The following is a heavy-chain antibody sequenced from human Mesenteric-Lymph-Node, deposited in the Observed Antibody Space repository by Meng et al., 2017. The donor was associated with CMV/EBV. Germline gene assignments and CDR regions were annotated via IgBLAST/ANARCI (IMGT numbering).Heavy chain of an antibody. CDR2: ISYDGSNK. Sequence: GESLKISCAASGFTFSSYAMHWVRQAPGKGLEWVAVISYDGSNKYYAHSVKGRFTISRDNSKNTLYLQMSNLGAEDTAIYYCAKDQRIWQQLFRGYFQHWGQGTLVTVSS. J-gene: IGHJ1*01. D-gene: IGHD6-13*01. V-gene: IGHV3-30*04. CDR3: AKDQRIWQQLFRGYFQH. CDR1: GFTFSSYA.